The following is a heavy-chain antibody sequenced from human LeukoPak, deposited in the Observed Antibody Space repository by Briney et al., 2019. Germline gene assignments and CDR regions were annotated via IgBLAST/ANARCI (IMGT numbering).Heavy chain of an antibody. J-gene: IGHJ4*02. Sequence: GGSLRLSCAASGFTFSSYAMSWVRQAPGKGLEWVSAISGSGGSTYYADSVKGRFTISRDNSKNTLYLQMNSLRAEDTAVYYCAKPTIGYNWNHGDYWGQGTLVTVSS. CDR3: AKPTIGYNWNHGDY. CDR2: ISGSGGST. CDR1: GFTFSSYA. V-gene: IGHV3-23*01. D-gene: IGHD1-20*01.